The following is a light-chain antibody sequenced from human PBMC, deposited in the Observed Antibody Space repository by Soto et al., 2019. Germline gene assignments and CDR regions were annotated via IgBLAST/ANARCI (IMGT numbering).Light chain of an antibody. V-gene: IGKV1-39*01. Sequence: DIQMTQSPSTLSGSVGDRFIVTCRASQSISNHLNWYQQKPGKAPKLLIFAASSLQSGVPSRFSGSRSGPDFTLTISSLQPEDFATYYCQQSYSSPPTFGQGTKVDIK. CDR1: QSISNH. J-gene: IGKJ1*01. CDR2: AAS. CDR3: QQSYSSPPT.